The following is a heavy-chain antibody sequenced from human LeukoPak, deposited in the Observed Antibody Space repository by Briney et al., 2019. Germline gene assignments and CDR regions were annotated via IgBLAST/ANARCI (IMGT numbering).Heavy chain of an antibody. CDR3: ATVSEY. Sequence: GGSLRLSCAASGFTFSIYSMNWVRQAPGKGLVWVSGINNDGTATYYADSVKGRFTISRDNAKNTVYLQMNGLRAEDTTVYYCATVSEYWGQGTLVTVSS. CDR1: GFTFSIYS. J-gene: IGHJ4*02. V-gene: IGHV3-74*01. CDR2: INNDGTAT.